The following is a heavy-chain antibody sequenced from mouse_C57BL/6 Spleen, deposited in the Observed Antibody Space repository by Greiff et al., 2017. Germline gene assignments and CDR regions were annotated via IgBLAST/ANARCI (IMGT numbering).Heavy chain of an antibody. Sequence: QVQLQQSGPELVKPGASVKISCKASGYAFSSSWMNWVKQRPGKGLEGTGRIYPGDGDPNYNGKFKGKATLTADKSSSTAYMQLSSLTSEDSAVYFCASPPYYYGSSYWYFDVWGTGTTVTVSS. CDR3: ASPPYYYGSSYWYFDV. D-gene: IGHD1-1*01. CDR1: GYAFSSSW. CDR2: IYPGDGDP. J-gene: IGHJ1*03. V-gene: IGHV1-82*01.